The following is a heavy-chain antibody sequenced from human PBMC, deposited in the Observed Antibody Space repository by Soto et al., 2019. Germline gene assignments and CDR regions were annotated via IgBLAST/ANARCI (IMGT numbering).Heavy chain of an antibody. CDR3: ARGFVDTDTAPGY. J-gene: IGHJ4*02. CDR1: GFTFSSYS. CDR2: ISSSSSYI. V-gene: IGHV3-21*01. D-gene: IGHD5-18*01. Sequence: GGSLRLSCAASGFTFSSYSMNWVRQAPGKGLEWVSSISSSSSYIYYADSVKGRFTISRDNAKNSLYLQMNSLRAEDTAVYYCARGFVDTDTAPGYWGQGTLVTLSS.